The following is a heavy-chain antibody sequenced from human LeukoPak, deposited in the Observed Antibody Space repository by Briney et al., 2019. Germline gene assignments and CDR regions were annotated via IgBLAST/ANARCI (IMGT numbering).Heavy chain of an antibody. CDR2: IYYSGST. CDR3: ARELFIAAGYYYYYYMDV. Sequence: PSETLSLTCTVSGGSISSYYWSWLRQPPGKGLEWIGYIYYSGSTNYNPSLKSRVTISVDTSKNQYSLKLSSVTAADTAVYYCARELFIAAGYYYYYYMDVWGKGTTVTVSS. CDR1: GGSISSYY. J-gene: IGHJ6*03. V-gene: IGHV4-59*01. D-gene: IGHD6-6*01.